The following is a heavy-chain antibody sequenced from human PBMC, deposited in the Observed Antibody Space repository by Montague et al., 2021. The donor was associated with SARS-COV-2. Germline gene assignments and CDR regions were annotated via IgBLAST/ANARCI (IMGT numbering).Heavy chain of an antibody. J-gene: IGHJ6*02. CDR3: ARVGRQQLVRLSGMDV. V-gene: IGHV4-39*07. D-gene: IGHD6-13*01. CDR1: GGSISSSSYY. Sequence: SETLSLTCTVSGGSISSSSYYWGWIRQPAGKGLEWIGSIYYSGTTXYXXXXKXRVTISVDTSKNQFSLKLSSVTAADTAVYYCARVGRQQLVRLSGMDVWGQGTTVTVSS. CDR2: IYYSGTT.